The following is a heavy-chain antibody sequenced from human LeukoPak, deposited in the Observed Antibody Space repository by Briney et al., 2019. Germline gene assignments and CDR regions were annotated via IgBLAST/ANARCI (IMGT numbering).Heavy chain of an antibody. J-gene: IGHJ4*02. CDR3: ARDYSSSPGLDY. CDR1: GFTFSTYW. V-gene: IGHV3-7*01. Sequence: GGSLRLSCVASGFTFSTYWMSWVRQAPGKGLEWVANLKQDGSEKYYVDSVKGRFTISRDDAKNSLYLQMDSLRVEDTAVYYCARDYSSSPGLDYWGQGSLVTVSA. D-gene: IGHD6-6*01. CDR2: LKQDGSEK.